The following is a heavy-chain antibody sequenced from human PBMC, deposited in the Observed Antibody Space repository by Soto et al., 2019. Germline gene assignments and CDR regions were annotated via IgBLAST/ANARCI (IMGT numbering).Heavy chain of an antibody. CDR3: ARGADWNYNEYDD. CDR2: IIPISGTA. V-gene: IGHV1-69*13. Sequence: SVKVSCKASGGPFRTYAISWVRQAPGQGLEWMGGIIPISGTANYAQKFQGRVTITADESTSTAYMELSSLRSEDTAVHYGARGADWNYNEYDDWGQGTLVTVSS. D-gene: IGHD1-7*01. J-gene: IGHJ4*02. CDR1: GGPFRTYA.